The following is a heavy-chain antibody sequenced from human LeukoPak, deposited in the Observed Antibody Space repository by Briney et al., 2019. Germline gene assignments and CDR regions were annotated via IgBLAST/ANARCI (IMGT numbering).Heavy chain of an antibody. J-gene: IGHJ4*02. CDR3: ARPHYYDSSGFDY. CDR1: GGSISSSSYY. D-gene: IGHD3-22*01. Sequence: SETLSLTCTVSGGSISSSSYYWRWIRQPPGKGLEWIGSIYYSGSTYYNPSLKSRVTISVDTSKNQFSLKLSSVTAADTAVYYCARPHYYDSSGFDYWGQGTLVTVSS. CDR2: IYYSGST. V-gene: IGHV4-39*01.